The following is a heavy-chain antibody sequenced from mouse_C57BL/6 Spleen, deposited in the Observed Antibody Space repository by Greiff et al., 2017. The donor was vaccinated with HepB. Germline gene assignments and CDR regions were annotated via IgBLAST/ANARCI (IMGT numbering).Heavy chain of an antibody. Sequence: VQLQQSGAELVKPGASVKMSCKASGYTFTSYWITWVKQRPGQGLEWIGDIYPGSGSTNYNEKFKSKATLTVDTSSSTAYMQLSSLTSEDSAVYYCARGGSSGYGAMDYWGQGTSVTVSS. CDR2: IYPGSGST. V-gene: IGHV1-55*01. CDR3: ARGGSSGYGAMDY. J-gene: IGHJ4*01. D-gene: IGHD3-2*02. CDR1: GYTFTSYW.